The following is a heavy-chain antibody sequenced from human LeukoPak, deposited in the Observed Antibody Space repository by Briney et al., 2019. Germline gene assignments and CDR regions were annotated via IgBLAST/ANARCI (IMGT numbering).Heavy chain of an antibody. CDR1: GFTLSSNY. V-gene: IGHV3-53*01. CDR2: IYTGGTT. J-gene: IGHJ4*02. CDR3: ARALRGAVGLDY. D-gene: IGHD1-26*01. Sequence: GGSLRLSCAASGFTLSSNYMSWVRQAPGKGLEWVSVIYTGGTTSYADSVKGRFTISRDNPKNTLYLQMNSLRADDTAVYYCARALRGAVGLDYWGQGTLVTVSS.